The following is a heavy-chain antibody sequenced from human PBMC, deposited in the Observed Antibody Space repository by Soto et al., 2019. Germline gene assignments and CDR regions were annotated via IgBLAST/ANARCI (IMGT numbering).Heavy chain of an antibody. CDR3: ARTSSFDP. Sequence: SETLSLTCAVSGGSISNGGYSWSWIRQPPGKGLEWIGYIYYSGSTNYNPSLKSRVTISVDPSKSQFSLRLSSVTAADTAVYYCARTSSFDPWGQGTLVTVSS. V-gene: IGHV4-30-2*01. D-gene: IGHD2-2*01. CDR1: GGSISNGGYS. J-gene: IGHJ5*02. CDR2: IYYSGST.